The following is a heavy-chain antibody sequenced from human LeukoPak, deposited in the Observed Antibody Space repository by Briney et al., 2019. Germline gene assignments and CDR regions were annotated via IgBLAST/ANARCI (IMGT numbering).Heavy chain of an antibody. Sequence: SETLSLTCTVSGDSISSSTYYWGWIRQPPGKGLEWTGSINNGGNTYYNPSLKSRVTLSVDTSKNQFSLKLSSVTAADTAVYYCARRRTGSYSDYWGQGTLVTVSS. CDR2: INNGGNT. V-gene: IGHV4-39*01. J-gene: IGHJ4*02. CDR1: GDSISSSTYY. CDR3: ARRRTGSYSDY. D-gene: IGHD3/OR15-3a*01.